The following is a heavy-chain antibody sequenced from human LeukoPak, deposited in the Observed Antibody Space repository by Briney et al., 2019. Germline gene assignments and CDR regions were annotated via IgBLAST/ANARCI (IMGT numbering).Heavy chain of an antibody. CDR3: ARGKQQLVRLSWFDP. Sequence: ASVKVSCKASGYTFTSYAMNWVRQAPGQGLEWMGWINTNTGNPTYAQGFTGRFVFSLDTSVSTAYLQISSLKAEDTAVYYCARGKQQLVRLSWFDPWGQGTLVTVFS. D-gene: IGHD6-13*01. V-gene: IGHV7-4-1*02. J-gene: IGHJ5*02. CDR1: GYTFTSYA. CDR2: INTNTGNP.